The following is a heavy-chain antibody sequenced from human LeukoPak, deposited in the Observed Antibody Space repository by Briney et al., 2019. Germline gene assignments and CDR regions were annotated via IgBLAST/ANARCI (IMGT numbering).Heavy chain of an antibody. D-gene: IGHD6-13*01. J-gene: IGHJ4*02. Sequence: GGSLRLSCAASGFTFSDYYMSWIRQAPGKGLEWVSYISSSSSYTNYVDSVKGRFTISRDNAKNSLYLQMNSLRAEDTAVYYCARSRTAGSSWFFDYWGQGTLVTVSS. CDR2: ISSSSSYT. V-gene: IGHV3-11*03. CDR1: GFTFSDYY. CDR3: ARSRTAGSSWFFDY.